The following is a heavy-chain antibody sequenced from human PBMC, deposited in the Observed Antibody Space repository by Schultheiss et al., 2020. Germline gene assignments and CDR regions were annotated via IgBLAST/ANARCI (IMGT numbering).Heavy chain of an antibody. Sequence: SETLSLTCTVSGGSISSGGYYWSWIRQHPGKGLEWIGYIYYSGSTYYNPSLKSRVTISIDTSKSQFSLKLSSVTAADTAVYFCARDVTNYYDSSGTYWGQGTLVTVSS. CDR3: ARDVTNYYDSSGTY. J-gene: IGHJ4*02. CDR1: GGSISSGGYY. V-gene: IGHV4-30-4*08. CDR2: IYYSGST. D-gene: IGHD3-22*01.